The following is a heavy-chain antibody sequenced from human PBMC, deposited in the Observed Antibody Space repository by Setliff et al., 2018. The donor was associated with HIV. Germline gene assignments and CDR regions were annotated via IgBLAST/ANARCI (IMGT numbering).Heavy chain of an antibody. J-gene: IGHJ4*02. CDR2: TSHSGKT. CDR1: GGPLSGHY. V-gene: IGHV4-34*01. CDR3: VTSSSWSSRLNF. Sequence: SETLSLTCAVYGGPLSGHYWSWIRQPPGQGLEWIGETSHSGKTNYNPSLKSRVTISVDTSKNQFSLKLTSVTAADTAVYYCVTSSSWSSRLNFWGPGMSVTV. D-gene: IGHD2-2*01.